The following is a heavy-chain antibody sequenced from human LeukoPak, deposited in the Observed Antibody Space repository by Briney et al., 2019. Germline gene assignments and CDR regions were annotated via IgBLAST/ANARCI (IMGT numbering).Heavy chain of an antibody. V-gene: IGHV3-23*01. J-gene: IGHJ3*02. D-gene: IGHD6-13*01. CDR3: AMLGYSSSWYEEGVWAFDI. CDR1: GFTFNIYA. Sequence: GGSLRLSCAASGFTFNIYAMSWVRQAPGKGLEWVSSINDSGDVINYADSVKGRFTISRDNAKNSLYLQMNSLRAEDTAVYYCAMLGYSSSWYEEGVWAFDIWGQGTMVTVSS. CDR2: INDSGDVI.